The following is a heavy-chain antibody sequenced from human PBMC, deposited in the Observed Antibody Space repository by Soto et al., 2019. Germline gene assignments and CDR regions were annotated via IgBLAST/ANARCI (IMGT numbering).Heavy chain of an antibody. Sequence: QVQLVESGGGVVQPGRSLRLSCAASGFTFSSYGMHWVRQAPGKGLEWVAVIWYDGSNKYYADSVKGRFTISRDNSKNTLYLQMNSLRAEDTAVYYCARDQDRSSWYFDYWGQGTLVTVSS. CDR3: ARDQDRSSWYFDY. D-gene: IGHD6-13*01. V-gene: IGHV3-33*01. CDR1: GFTFSSYG. J-gene: IGHJ4*02. CDR2: IWYDGSNK.